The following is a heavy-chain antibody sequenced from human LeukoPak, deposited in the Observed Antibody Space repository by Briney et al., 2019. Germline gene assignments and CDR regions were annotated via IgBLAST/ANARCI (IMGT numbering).Heavy chain of an antibody. CDR1: GFILSDYN. V-gene: IGHV3-30*18. CDR3: AKKQPGTYFALADY. Sequence: PGGSLRLSCAASGFILSDYNMHWVRQAPGKGLEWVAVISSDGSNKDYSDSVKGRFTISRDNSKNTLYLQMNSLRAEDTALYYCAKKQPGTYFALADYWGQGTLVTVSS. J-gene: IGHJ4*02. D-gene: IGHD1-26*01. CDR2: ISSDGSNK.